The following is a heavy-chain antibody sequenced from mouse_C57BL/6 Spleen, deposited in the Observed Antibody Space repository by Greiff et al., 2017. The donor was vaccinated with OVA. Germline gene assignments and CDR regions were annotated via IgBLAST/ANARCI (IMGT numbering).Heavy chain of an antibody. CDR1: GYTFTSYW. CDR2: IHPNSGST. V-gene: IGHV1-64*01. D-gene: IGHD2-3*01. CDR3: ARRGGYYDFDY. Sequence: QVQLQQPGAELVKPGASVKLSCKASGYTFTSYWMHWVKQRPGQGLEWIGMIHPNSGSTNYNEKFKSKATLTVDKSSSTAYMQLSSLTSEDSAVYYCARRGGYYDFDYWDQGTTLTVSS. J-gene: IGHJ2*01.